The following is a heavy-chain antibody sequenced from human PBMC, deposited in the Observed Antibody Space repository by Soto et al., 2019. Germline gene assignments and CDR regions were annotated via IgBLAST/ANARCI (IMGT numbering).Heavy chain of an antibody. V-gene: IGHV4-4*07. Sequence: SETLSLTCTVSGGSISNYFCNWVRQPAGKGLEWIGRIDNSGSTNYNPSLKSRITMSADTSRNQFSLKLNSVTAADTAVYYCARGGQDFWSGPFDYWGQGALVTVSS. CDR1: GGSISNYF. CDR2: IDNSGST. J-gene: IGHJ4*02. D-gene: IGHD3-3*01. CDR3: ARGGQDFWSGPFDY.